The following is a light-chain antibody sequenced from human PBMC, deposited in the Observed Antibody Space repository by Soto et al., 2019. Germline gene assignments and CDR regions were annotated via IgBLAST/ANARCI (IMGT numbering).Light chain of an antibody. V-gene: IGKV1-5*03. CDR2: KAS. CDR1: ESISDW. CDR3: QQYSTSSIS. Sequence: DIQMTQSPSTLSVSVGDRVTFTCRASESISDWLVWYHQKPGKAPKLLIYKASRLESGVPSRFSGSASGTEFTLTITSLQPDDFGTYYCQQYSTSSISFGLGTRLEIK. J-gene: IGKJ5*01.